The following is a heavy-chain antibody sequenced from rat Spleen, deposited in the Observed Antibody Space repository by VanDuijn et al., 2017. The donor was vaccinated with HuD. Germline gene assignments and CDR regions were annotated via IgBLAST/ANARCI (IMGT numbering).Heavy chain of an antibody. CDR2: IINSGGST. D-gene: IGHD4-3*01. J-gene: IGHJ3*01. CDR1: GFTFSNYG. V-gene: IGHV5S13*01. Sequence: EVQLVESGGGLVQPGRSLKLSCAASGFTFSNYGMTWVRQAPTRGLEWVASIINSGGSTYYRDSVKGRFTISRDNAKSTLYLQMDSLRSEDTATYYCATVNSGFDYWGQGTLVTVSS. CDR3: ATVNSGFDY.